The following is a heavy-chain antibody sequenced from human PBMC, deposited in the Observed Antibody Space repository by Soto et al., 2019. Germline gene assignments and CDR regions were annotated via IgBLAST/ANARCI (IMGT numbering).Heavy chain of an antibody. CDR2: IYHSGST. CDR3: ARKGRLGWFDP. CDR1: GASISSSNW. J-gene: IGHJ5*02. D-gene: IGHD3-9*01. V-gene: IGHV4-4*02. Sequence: SETLSLTCAVSGASISSSNWWGWVRQPPGKELEWMGVIYHSGSTNYNPSLKSRVTISVDKSKNQFSLKLSSVTAADTAVYYYARKGRLGWFDPWGQGTLVTVSS.